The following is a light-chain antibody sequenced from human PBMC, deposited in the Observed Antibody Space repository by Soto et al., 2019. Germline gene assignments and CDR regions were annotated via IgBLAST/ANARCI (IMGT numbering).Light chain of an antibody. CDR3: AAWDDSLNGFVV. CDR1: SSNIGSNT. J-gene: IGLJ2*01. CDR2: SNN. Sequence: QSVLTQPPSASGTPGQRVTISCSGSSSNIGSNTVNWYQQRPGTAPNLLIYSNNQPPSGVPDRFSGCKSGTSASLAISGLQSEDEADYYCAAWDDSLNGFVVFGGGTKLTVL. V-gene: IGLV1-44*01.